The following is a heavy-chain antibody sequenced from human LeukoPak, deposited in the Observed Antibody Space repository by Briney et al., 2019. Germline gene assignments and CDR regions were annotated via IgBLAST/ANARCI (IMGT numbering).Heavy chain of an antibody. CDR1: GFTFSSYE. CDR3: ARAPAEIGGYYPEYFRH. CDR2: IKSDGST. Sequence: GGSLRLSCAAPGFTFSSYEMNWVRQAPGKGLVWVSRIKSDGSTNYADSVKGRFTISRDNAKNTVSLQMNSLRAEDTGVYYCARAPAEIGGYYPEYFRHWGQGTLVTVSS. V-gene: IGHV3-74*01. D-gene: IGHD3-22*01. J-gene: IGHJ1*01.